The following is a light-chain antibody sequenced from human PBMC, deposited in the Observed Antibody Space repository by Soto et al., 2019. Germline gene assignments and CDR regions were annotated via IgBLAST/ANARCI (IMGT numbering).Light chain of an antibody. V-gene: IGKV3-20*01. CDR3: QQYGSSPLST. Sequence: EIVLTQSPGTLSLSPGERATLSCRASQSVSSSYLAWYQQKPGQAPRLLIYGASNRATGIPDRFSGGGSGTDFILTISRLEPEDFAVYYCQQYGSSPLSTFGPGTKVDI. CDR1: QSVSSSY. J-gene: IGKJ3*01. CDR2: GAS.